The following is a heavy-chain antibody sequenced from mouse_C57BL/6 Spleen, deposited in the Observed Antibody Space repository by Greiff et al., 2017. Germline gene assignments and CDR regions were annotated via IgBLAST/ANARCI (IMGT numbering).Heavy chain of an antibody. Sequence: EVQLQQSGAELVRPGASVKLSCTASGFNIKDDYMHWVKRRPEQGLEWIGWIDPENGDTEYASKFQGKATITADTSSNTAYLQLSSLTSEDTAVYYCTIYYSNWDYAMDYWGQGTSVTVSS. D-gene: IGHD2-5*01. J-gene: IGHJ4*01. CDR1: GFNIKDDY. CDR2: IDPENGDT. CDR3: TIYYSNWDYAMDY. V-gene: IGHV14-4*01.